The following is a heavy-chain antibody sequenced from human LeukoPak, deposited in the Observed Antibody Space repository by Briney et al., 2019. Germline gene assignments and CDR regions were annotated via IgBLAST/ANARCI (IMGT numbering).Heavy chain of an antibody. D-gene: IGHD2-21*02. CDR2: IIPIFGTA. V-gene: IGHV1-69*05. J-gene: IGHJ5*02. CDR1: GGTFSSCA. CDR3: AKSLYCGGDCFANWFDP. Sequence: GASVKVSCKASGGTFSSCAISWVRQAPGQGLEWMGGIIPIFGTANYAQKFQGRDTITTDESTSTAYMELSSLRSEDTAVYYCAKSLYCGGDCFANWFDPWGQGTLVTVSS.